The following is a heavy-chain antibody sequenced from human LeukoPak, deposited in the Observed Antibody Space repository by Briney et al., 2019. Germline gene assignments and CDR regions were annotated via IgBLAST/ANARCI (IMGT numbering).Heavy chain of an antibody. Sequence: ASVKVSCKASGYTFTSYDINWVRQATGQGLEWMGWMNPNSGNTGYAQKFQGRVTITRNTSISTAYMELSSLRSEDTAVYYCARKDSYDSSELYFQHWGQGTLVTVSS. J-gene: IGHJ1*01. V-gene: IGHV1-8*03. CDR1: GYTFTSYD. CDR2: MNPNSGNT. CDR3: ARKDSYDSSELYFQH. D-gene: IGHD3-22*01.